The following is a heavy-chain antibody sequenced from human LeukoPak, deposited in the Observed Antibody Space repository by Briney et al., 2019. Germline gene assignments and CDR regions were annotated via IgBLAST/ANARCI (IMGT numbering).Heavy chain of an antibody. CDR3: ARRGYYYDSSGYYNY. D-gene: IGHD3-22*01. J-gene: IGHJ4*02. Sequence: SETLSLTCAVYGGSFSGYYWSWIRQPPGKGLEWIGEINHSGSTNYNPSLKSRVTISVDTSKNQFSLKLSSVTAADTAVYYCARRGYYYDSSGYYNYWGQGTLSPSPQ. CDR1: GGSFSGYY. V-gene: IGHV4-34*01. CDR2: INHSGST.